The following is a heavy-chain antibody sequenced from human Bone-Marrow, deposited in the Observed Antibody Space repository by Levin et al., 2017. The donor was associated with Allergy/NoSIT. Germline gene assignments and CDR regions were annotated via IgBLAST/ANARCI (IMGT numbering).Heavy chain of an antibody. CDR3: ARDAKGSIDY. CDR2: MSYDGSNI. Sequence: GGSLRLSCAASGFTFSTYAMHWVRQAPGQGLECVALMSYDGSNIDYADSVKGRFTISRDNSKSTLYLQMNSLGAEDTAVYHCARDAKGSIDYWGQGTLVTVSS. V-gene: IGHV3-30-3*01. CDR1: GFTFSTYA. J-gene: IGHJ4*02.